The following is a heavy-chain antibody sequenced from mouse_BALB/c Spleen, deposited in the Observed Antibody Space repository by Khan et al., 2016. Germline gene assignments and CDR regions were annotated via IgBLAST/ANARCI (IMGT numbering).Heavy chain of an antibody. V-gene: IGHV3-2*02. J-gene: IGHJ4*01. CDR3: ARCHRYDEAMND. CDR2: ISYSGST. D-gene: IGHD2-14*01. Sequence: EVQLQESGPGLVKPSQSLSLTCTVTGYSITSDYAWNWIRQFPGNKLEWMGYISYSGSTSYNPSLKSRISITRDASKNQFFLQLNSVNAEDTASYYGARCHRYDEAMNDWGRGASVAVAS. CDR1: GYSITSDYA.